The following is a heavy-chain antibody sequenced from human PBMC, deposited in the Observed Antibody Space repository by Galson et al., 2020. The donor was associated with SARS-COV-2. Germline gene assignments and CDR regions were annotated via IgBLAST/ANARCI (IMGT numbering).Heavy chain of an antibody. CDR1: GDSISSGTFY. V-gene: IGHV4-30-4*01. J-gene: IGHJ4*02. D-gene: IGHD6-25*01. CDR2: IYNSGST. Sequence: SETLSLTCTVSGDSISSGTFYWTWIRQPPGKGLEWIGYIYNSGSTFYNPSLNSRVRLLIDPSNNQFFLTLNSVTAADTAVYSCARARPPGSGQYGGWIDSWGQGVLVTVSS. CDR3: ARARPPGSGQYGGWIDS.